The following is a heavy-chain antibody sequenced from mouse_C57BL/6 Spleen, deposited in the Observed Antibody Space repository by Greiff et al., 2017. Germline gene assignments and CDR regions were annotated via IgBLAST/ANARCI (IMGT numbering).Heavy chain of an antibody. Sequence: QVQLQQSGAELVRPGTSVKVSCKASGYAFTNYLIEWVKQRPGQGLEWIGVINPGSGGTNYNEKFKGKATLTADKSSSTAYMQLSSLTSEASAVYFCAREDDGYYDWFAYWGQGTLVTVSA. V-gene: IGHV1-54*01. D-gene: IGHD2-3*01. CDR1: GYAFTNYL. J-gene: IGHJ3*01. CDR3: AREDDGYYDWFAY. CDR2: INPGSGGT.